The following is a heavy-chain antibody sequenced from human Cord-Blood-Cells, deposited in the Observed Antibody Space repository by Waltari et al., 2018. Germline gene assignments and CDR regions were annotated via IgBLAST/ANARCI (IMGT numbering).Heavy chain of an antibody. D-gene: IGHD3-10*01. CDR2: IWYDGSNK. V-gene: IGHV3-33*01. CDR1: GFTFSSYG. CDR3: ARDYYGSGSYLYYYYYGMDV. Sequence: QVQLVESGGGVVQPGRSLRLSCAASGFTFSSYGMHWVRQAPGKGLEWVAVIWYDGSNKYYADSVKGRFTISRDNSKNTLYLQMNSLRAEDTAVYYCARDYYGSGSYLYYYYYGMDVWGQGTTVTVSS. J-gene: IGHJ6*02.